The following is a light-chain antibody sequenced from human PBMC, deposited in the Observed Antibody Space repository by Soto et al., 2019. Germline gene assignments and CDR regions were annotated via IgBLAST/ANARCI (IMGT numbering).Light chain of an antibody. CDR3: SSYRSSSTVV. V-gene: IGLV2-14*01. Sequence: QSALTQPASVSGSPGQSITISCTGTSSDVGGYNYVSWYQQHPGKAPKLMIYDVSNRPSGVSNRFSGSKSGNTASLTISGLQAEDDADYYCSSYRSSSTVVXGXXTKLTVL. CDR2: DVS. J-gene: IGLJ2*01. CDR1: SSDVGGYNY.